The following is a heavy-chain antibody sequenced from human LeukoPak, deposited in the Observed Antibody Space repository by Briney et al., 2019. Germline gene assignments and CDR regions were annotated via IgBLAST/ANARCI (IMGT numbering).Heavy chain of an antibody. CDR3: ASCPREYSSSWYLENYYYYYMDV. V-gene: IGHV4-39*07. CDR1: GGSISSSRDY. J-gene: IGHJ6*03. D-gene: IGHD6-13*01. CDR2: IYYSGST. Sequence: PSETLSLTCTVSGGSISSSRDYWAWLRQPPGKGLEWIANIYYSGSTYYNPSLKSRVTISVDTSKNQFSLKLSSVTAADTAVYYCASCPREYSSSWYLENYYYYYMDVWGKGTTVTVSS.